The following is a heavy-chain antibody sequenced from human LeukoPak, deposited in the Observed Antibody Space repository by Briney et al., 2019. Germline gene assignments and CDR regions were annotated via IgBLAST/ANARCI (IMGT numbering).Heavy chain of an antibody. J-gene: IGHJ5*02. CDR1: GGPFSGYH. CDR2: INHSGRT. V-gene: IGHV4-34*01. D-gene: IGHD4-11*01. Sequence: SETLSLTCAVYGGPFSGYHWSWIRQSPGKGLEWIGEINHSGRTNYNPSLKSRVTISVDTSKNQFSLKLSSVTAADTAVYYCARDRGLYSNYPVMTDPWGQGTLVTVSS. CDR3: ARDRGLYSNYPVMTDP.